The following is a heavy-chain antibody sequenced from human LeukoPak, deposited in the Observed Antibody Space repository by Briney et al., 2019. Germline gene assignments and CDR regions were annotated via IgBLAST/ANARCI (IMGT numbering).Heavy chain of an antibody. CDR2: ISYDGSNK. D-gene: IGHD6-13*01. J-gene: IGHJ4*02. V-gene: IGHV3-30-3*01. CDR1: GFTFSSYA. Sequence: GGSLRLSCAASGFTFSSYAMHWVRQAPGKGLEWVAVISYDGSNKYYADSVKGRFTISRDNSKNTLYLQMNSLRAEDTAVYYCAKDRGGAAEDYWGQGTLVTVSS. CDR3: AKDRGGAAEDY.